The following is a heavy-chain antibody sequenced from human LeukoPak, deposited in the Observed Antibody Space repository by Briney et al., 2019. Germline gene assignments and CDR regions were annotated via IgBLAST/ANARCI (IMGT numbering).Heavy chain of an antibody. CDR2: IYDSGST. Sequence: SETLSLTCAVSGGSIGSYSWSWIRQPPGKGLEWIGYIYDSGSTNYNPSLKSRVTISVATPKNQFSLKLSSVTAADTAVYYCARVIYYYDSSGYYTYYFDYWGQGTLVTVSS. CDR3: ARVIYYYDSSGYYTYYFDY. D-gene: IGHD3-22*01. V-gene: IGHV4-59*01. J-gene: IGHJ4*02. CDR1: GGSIGSYS.